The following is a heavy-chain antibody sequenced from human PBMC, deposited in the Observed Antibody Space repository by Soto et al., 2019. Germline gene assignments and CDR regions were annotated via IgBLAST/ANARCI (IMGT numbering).Heavy chain of an antibody. CDR1: GYTLTELS. J-gene: IGHJ3*02. D-gene: IGHD3-22*01. V-gene: IGHV1-24*01. Sequence: ASVKVSCKVSGYTLTELSMHWVRQAPGKGLEWMGGFDPEDGETIYAQKFQGRVTMTEDTATDTAYMELSSLRSEDTAVYYCATSLLKGSSGYYNDAFDIWGQGTMVTVSS. CDR3: ATSLLKGSSGYYNDAFDI. CDR2: FDPEDGET.